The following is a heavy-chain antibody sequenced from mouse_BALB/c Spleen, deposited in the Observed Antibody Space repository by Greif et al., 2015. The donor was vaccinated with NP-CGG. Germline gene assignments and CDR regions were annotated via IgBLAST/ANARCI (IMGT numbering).Heavy chain of an antibody. D-gene: IGHD1-1*01. CDR3: ARPYYGSSDWYFDV. CDR2: ISDGGSYT. V-gene: IGHV5-4*02. J-gene: IGHJ1*01. Sequence: EVKLVESGGGLVKPGGSLKLSCAASGFTFSDYYMYWVRQTPEKRLEWVATISDGGSYTYYPDSVKGRFTISRDNAKNNLYLQMSSLKSEDTAMYYCARPYYGSSDWYFDVWGAGTTVTVSS. CDR1: GFTFSDYY.